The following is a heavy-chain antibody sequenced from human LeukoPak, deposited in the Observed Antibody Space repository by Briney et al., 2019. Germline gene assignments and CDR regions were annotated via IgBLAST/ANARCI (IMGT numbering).Heavy chain of an antibody. CDR2: IYHSGST. CDR3: ARDRRWDYSKRYFDY. D-gene: IGHD4-11*01. Sequence: SETLSLTCTVSGGSISSGGYYWTWIRQPPGKGLEWIGYIYHSGSTYYNPSLKSRVTISVDRSKNQFSLKLSSVTAADTAVYYCARDRRWDYSKRYFDYWGQGTLVTVSS. J-gene: IGHJ4*02. V-gene: IGHV4-30-2*01. CDR1: GGSISSGGYY.